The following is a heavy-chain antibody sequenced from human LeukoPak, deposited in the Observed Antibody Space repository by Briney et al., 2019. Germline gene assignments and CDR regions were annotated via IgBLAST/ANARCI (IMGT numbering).Heavy chain of an antibody. CDR2: ISIISTTI. CDR1: GFTFSRYH. CDR3: ARTYERDLDY. V-gene: IGHV3-48*01. J-gene: IGHJ4*02. D-gene: IGHD5-12*01. Sequence: GGSLRLSCAASGFTFSRYHMNWVRQAPGKGLEWVSYISIISTTIYYADSVKGRFTISRDDAQNSVYLQMNSLRAEDTAVYYCARTYERDLDYWGQGTLVLVSS.